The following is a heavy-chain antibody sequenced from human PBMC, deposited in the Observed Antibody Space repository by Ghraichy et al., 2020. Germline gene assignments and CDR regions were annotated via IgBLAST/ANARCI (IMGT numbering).Heavy chain of an antibody. CDR1: GYTFTNYW. CDR2: MYSDGSDT. CDR3: ARRALDCDGDCYPRGYFDY. D-gene: IGHD2-21*02. Sequence: GESLNISCQGSGYTFTNYWIAWVRQMPGKGLEWMGFMYSDGSDTRYSPSFQGQVTMSADRSISTAYLQLNSLKASDTAIYFCARRALDCDGDCYPRGYFDYWGQGTLVTVSS. J-gene: IGHJ4*02. V-gene: IGHV5-51*01.